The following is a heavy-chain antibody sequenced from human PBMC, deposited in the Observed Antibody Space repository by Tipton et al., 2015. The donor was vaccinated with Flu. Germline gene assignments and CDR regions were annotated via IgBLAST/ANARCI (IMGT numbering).Heavy chain of an antibody. CDR1: GGSISDITYY. V-gene: IGHV4-39*07. J-gene: IGHJ5*02. CDR3: ARVDIVLVAYGSKENWFDP. D-gene: IGHD2-8*02. Sequence: QVQLVQSGAEVKPSETLSVTCTVSGGSISDITYYWCWIRQPPGKGLVGVGNIYYSGNTYYNPSLKSRATISVDTSKNQLSLKLNSVTAADTAVYYCARVDIVLVAYGSKENWFDPWGQGILVTVSS. CDR2: IYYSGNT.